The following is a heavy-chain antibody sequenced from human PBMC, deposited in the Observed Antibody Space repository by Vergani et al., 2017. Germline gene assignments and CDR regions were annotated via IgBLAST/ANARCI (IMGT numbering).Heavy chain of an antibody. V-gene: IGHV4-61*02. Sequence: QVQLQESGPGLVKPSQTLSLTCTVSGGSISSGSYYWSWIRQPAGKGLEWIGRIYTSGSTNYNPALKSRVTISVDTSKNQFSLKLSSVTAADTAVYYGARGYCSGGSCYSEFFDWGQGTLVTVSS. CDR1: GGSISSGSYY. J-gene: IGHJ4*02. D-gene: IGHD2-15*01. CDR2: IYTSGST. CDR3: ARGYCSGGSCYSEFFD.